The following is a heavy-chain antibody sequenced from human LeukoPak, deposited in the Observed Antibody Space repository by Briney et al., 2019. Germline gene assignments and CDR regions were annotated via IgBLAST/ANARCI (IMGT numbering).Heavy chain of an antibody. V-gene: IGHV3-33*08. CDR1: GFTFSSYG. D-gene: IGHD2-2*01. CDR3: ARDSDIVVVPAAMHGAFDI. CDR2: IWYDGSNK. J-gene: IGHJ3*02. Sequence: GGSLRLSCAAPGFTFSSYGMHWVRQAPGKGLEWVAVIWYDGSNKYYADSVKGRFTISRDNSKNTLYLQMNSLRAEDTAVYYCARDSDIVVVPAAMHGAFDIWGQGTMVTVSS.